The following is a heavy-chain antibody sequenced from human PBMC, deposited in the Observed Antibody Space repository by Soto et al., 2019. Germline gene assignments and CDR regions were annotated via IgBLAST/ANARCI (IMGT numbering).Heavy chain of an antibody. CDR1: GFTFSNYA. V-gene: IGHV3-23*01. CDR3: AKAYFVWSSEQPYYFDY. CDR2: ISGSGGRS. Sequence: EVQLLDSGGGLVQPGGSLRLSCAASGFTFSNYAMTWVRQGPGKGLEWVSGISGSGGRSYYADSVKGRFTISRDNSESTLYLLMNSLRAEDTAVYYCAKAYFVWSSEQPYYFDYWGQGTLVTVSS. D-gene: IGHD3-16*01. J-gene: IGHJ4*02.